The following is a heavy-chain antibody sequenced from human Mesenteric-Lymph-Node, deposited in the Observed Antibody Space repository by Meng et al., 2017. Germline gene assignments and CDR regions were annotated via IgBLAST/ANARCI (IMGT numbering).Heavy chain of an antibody. CDR1: GYRFTDNY. D-gene: IGHD3-3*01. J-gene: IGHJ4*02. Sequence: GQLVQSGAEVKEPGDTVKISCKVSGYRFTDNYIHWVQQAPGRGLEWMGLVDPEDGETIYADTFQGRVTMSADRSTDTAYMQLRGLRPDDTAVYFCTRARNSGYYIPNDYWGQGTLVTVSS. V-gene: IGHV1-69-2*01. CDR2: VDPEDGET. CDR3: TRARNSGYYIPNDY.